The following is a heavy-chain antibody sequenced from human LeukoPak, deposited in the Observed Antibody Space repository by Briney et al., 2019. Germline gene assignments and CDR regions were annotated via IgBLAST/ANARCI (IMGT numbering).Heavy chain of an antibody. Sequence: PGGSLRLSCAASGFTFSSYAMTWVRQAPGKGLEWVSVFFSSGYTKYADSVKGRFTISRDNSKNTLYLQMNSLRAEDTAVYYCATSGYSSSWVTYYGMDVWGQGTTVTVSS. CDR2: FFSSGYT. CDR1: GFTFSSYA. CDR3: ATSGYSSSWVTYYGMDV. J-gene: IGHJ6*02. D-gene: IGHD6-13*01. V-gene: IGHV3-66*01.